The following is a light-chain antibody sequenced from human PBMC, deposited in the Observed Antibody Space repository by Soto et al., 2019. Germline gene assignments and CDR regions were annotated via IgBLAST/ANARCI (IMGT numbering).Light chain of an antibody. V-gene: IGLV2-8*01. Sequence: SVLPRPGSACGSRGSPVHINCTGTSSDIGGYNSVSWYQQHPGKAPKVMIYDVTKRPSGVPDRFSGSKSGNTASLTVSALHAEDEADYACNSYTHRRNLVFRTGTNVTVL. CDR2: DVT. CDR1: SSDIGGYNS. J-gene: IGLJ1*01. CDR3: NSYTHRRNLV.